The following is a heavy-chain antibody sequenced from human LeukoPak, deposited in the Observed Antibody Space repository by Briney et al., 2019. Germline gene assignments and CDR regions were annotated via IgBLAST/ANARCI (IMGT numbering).Heavy chain of an antibody. Sequence: PGGSLRLSCAASGFTFSSYSMNWVRQAPGKGLEWVSSISSSSSYIYYADSVKGRFTIPRDNAKNSLYLQMNSLRAEDTAVYYCARHRPGIAVAGMEDYFDYWGQGTLVTVSS. CDR1: GFTFSSYS. V-gene: IGHV3-21*01. CDR3: ARHRPGIAVAGMEDYFDY. CDR2: ISSSSSYI. J-gene: IGHJ4*02. D-gene: IGHD6-19*01.